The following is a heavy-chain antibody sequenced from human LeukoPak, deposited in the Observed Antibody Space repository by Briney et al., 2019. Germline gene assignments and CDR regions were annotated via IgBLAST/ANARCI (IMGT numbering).Heavy chain of an antibody. D-gene: IGHD5-24*01. J-gene: IGHJ4*02. CDR3: AVGPNYYYFDY. CDR2: IYNSGST. V-gene: IGHV4-59*11. Sequence: KPSETLSLTCSVSGASNSNQYWSWVRQPPGKGLEWIGYIYNSGSTNNNPSLKSRVTISVDTSKNKFSLKLGSVTSADTAVYYCAVGPNYYYFDYGGQGTLVTVSS. CDR1: GASNSNQY.